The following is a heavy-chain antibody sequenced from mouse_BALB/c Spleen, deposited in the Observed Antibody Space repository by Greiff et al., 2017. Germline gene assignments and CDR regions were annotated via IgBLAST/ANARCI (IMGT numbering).Heavy chain of an antibody. Sequence: EVHLVESGGGLVKPGGSLKLSCAASGFTFSDYYMSWVRQTPEKRLEWVATISDGGSYTYSPDSVKGRFTISRDNAKNNLYLQMSSLKSEDTAMYYCARGNDYDDGGYYAMDYWGQGTSVTVSS. CDR1: GFTFSDYY. CDR2: ISDGGSYT. CDR3: ARGNDYDDGGYYAMDY. D-gene: IGHD2-4*01. J-gene: IGHJ4*01. V-gene: IGHV5-4*02.